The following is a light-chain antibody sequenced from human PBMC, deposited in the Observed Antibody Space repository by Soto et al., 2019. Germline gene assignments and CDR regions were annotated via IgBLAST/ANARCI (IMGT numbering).Light chain of an antibody. J-gene: IGKJ1*01. Sequence: EVVLTQSPATLSVSPGDRATLSCRASQYIGSAVAWYHQRSGQAPRLLIYGASTRATGIPARFSGSGSGTEFTLTTGSLQSEDFAVYFCQQYNNWPWTFGQGTKVDIK. CDR3: QQYNNWPWT. CDR1: QYIGSA. V-gene: IGKV3-15*01. CDR2: GAS.